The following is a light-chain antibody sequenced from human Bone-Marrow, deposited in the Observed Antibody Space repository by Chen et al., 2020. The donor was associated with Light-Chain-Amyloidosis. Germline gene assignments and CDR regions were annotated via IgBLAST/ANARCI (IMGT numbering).Light chain of an antibody. J-gene: IGLJ3*02. V-gene: IGLV6-57*01. CDR2: EDD. CDR1: SGSIATNY. CDR3: QSYQGSSQGV. Sequence: NFMLTQPHSVSESPGKTVLISCTRSSGSIATNYVQWYQQRPGSSPTTVIYEDDQRPSGVPDRFSGSIDRSSNAASLTISGLETEDEADYYCQSYQGSSQGVFGGGTKLTVL.